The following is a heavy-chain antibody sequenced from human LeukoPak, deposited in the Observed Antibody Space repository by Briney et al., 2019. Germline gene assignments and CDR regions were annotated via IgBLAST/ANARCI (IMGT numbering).Heavy chain of an antibody. CDR2: ISSSSSYI. D-gene: IGHD1-26*01. CDR1: GFTFSSYS. V-gene: IGHV3-21*01. J-gene: IGHJ4*02. Sequence: PGRSLRLSCAASGFTFSSYSMNWVRQAPGKGLEWVSSISSSSSYIYYADSVKGRFTISRDNAKNSLYLQMNSLRAEDTAVYYCARDPVGATGTVDYWGQGTLVTVSS. CDR3: ARDPVGATGTVDY.